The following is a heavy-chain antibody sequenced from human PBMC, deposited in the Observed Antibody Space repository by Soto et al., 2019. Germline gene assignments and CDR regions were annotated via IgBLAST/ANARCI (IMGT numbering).Heavy chain of an antibody. CDR3: NRAPFVVESPTTKLDY. CDR2: IRSKAYYGTT. J-gene: IGHJ4*02. Sequence: GGSPRLSCSASGFTFGGYAMSWVRLAPGKGLELVGFIRSKAYYGTTEYAASVRGRFTISRDDSRSIAYLQMDSLKREDTAVYFCNRAPFVVESPTTKLDYWGQGP. D-gene: IGHD2-21*01. CDR1: GFTFGGYA. V-gene: IGHV3-49*04.